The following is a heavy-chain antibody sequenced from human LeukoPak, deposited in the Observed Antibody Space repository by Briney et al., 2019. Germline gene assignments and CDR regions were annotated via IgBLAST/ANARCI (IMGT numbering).Heavy chain of an antibody. J-gene: IGHJ5*02. CDR2: ISYDGSSK. CDR3: ARDASYYGSGSSLGPLDP. V-gene: IGHV3-30*04. CDR1: GFTFSSYA. Sequence: PGGSLRLSCAASGFTFSSYAMHWVRQAPGKGLEWVAVISYDGSSKYYADSVKGRFTISRDNSKNTLYLQMNSLRAEDTAVYYCARDASYYGSGSSLGPLDPWGQGTLVTVSS. D-gene: IGHD3-10*01.